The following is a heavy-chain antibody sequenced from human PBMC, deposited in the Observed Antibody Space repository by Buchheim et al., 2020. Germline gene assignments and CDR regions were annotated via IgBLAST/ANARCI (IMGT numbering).Heavy chain of an antibody. CDR2: ISGSGGST. D-gene: IGHD2-2*01. V-gene: IGHV3-23*01. Sequence: EVQLLESGGGLVQPGGSLRLSCAASGFTFSSYAMNWVRQAPGKGLECVSIISGSGGSTYYADSVKGRFTISRDNSKHTLSLQMNSLRAEETAVYYCAKGASDQLLQWGDSWGQGTL. J-gene: IGHJ4*02. CDR1: GFTFSSYA. CDR3: AKGASDQLLQWGDS.